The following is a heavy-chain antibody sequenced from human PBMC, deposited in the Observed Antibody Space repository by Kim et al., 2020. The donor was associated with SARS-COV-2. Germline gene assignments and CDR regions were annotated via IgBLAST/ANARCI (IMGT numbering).Heavy chain of an antibody. CDR1: GFTFSSYS. V-gene: IGHV3-21*01. CDR2: ISSSSSYI. D-gene: IGHD6-13*01. CDR3: ASSWAAAGTWGWFDP. J-gene: IGHJ5*02. Sequence: GGSLRLSCAASGFTFSSYSMNWVRQAPGKGLEWVSSISSSSSYIYYADSVKGRFTISRDNAKNSLYLQMNSLRAEDTAVYYCASSWAAAGTWGWFDPWGQGTLVTVSS.